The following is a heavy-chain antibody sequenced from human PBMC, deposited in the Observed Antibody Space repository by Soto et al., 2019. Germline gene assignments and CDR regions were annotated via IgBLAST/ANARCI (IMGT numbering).Heavy chain of an antibody. J-gene: IGHJ4*02. Sequence: EVQLVESGGGLVQPGGSLKLSWAVSGFTFSGSAMHWVRQASGKGLEWVGLIRSKSNSYATAYAASVKGRFTISRDDSKNTAYLQMNSLKTEDTAVYYCTRGYGDYVRDYWGQGTLVTVSS. CDR2: IRSKSNSYAT. V-gene: IGHV3-73*01. D-gene: IGHD4-17*01. CDR1: GFTFSGSA. CDR3: TRGYGDYVRDY.